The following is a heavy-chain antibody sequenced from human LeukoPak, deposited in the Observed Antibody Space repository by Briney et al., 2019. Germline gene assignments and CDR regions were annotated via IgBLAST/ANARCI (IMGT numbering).Heavy chain of an antibody. V-gene: IGHV3-21*01. CDR1: GFTFSSYS. CDR2: ISSSSSYI. CDR3: ARGEMATTAKFDY. J-gene: IGHJ4*02. D-gene: IGHD5-24*01. Sequence: GGSLRLSCAASGFTFSSYSMNWVRQAPGKGLEWVSSISSSSSYIYYADSVKGRFTISRDNAKNSLCLQMNSLRAEDTAVYYCARGEMATTAKFDYWGQGTLVTVSS.